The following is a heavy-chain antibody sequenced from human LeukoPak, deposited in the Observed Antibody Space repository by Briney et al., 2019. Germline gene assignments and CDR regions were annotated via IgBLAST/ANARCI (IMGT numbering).Heavy chain of an antibody. CDR1: GFTFSSYA. V-gene: IGHV3-30*04. J-gene: IGHJ4*02. CDR3: AISGNGDYFEY. Sequence: PGGSLRLSCAASGFTFSSYAMHWVRQAPGKGLEWVAVISYDGSNKYYADSVKGRFTISRDNSKNTLYLQMNSLRAEDTAVYYCAISGNGDYFEYLGQGTLVTVSS. CDR2: ISYDGSNK. D-gene: IGHD4-23*01.